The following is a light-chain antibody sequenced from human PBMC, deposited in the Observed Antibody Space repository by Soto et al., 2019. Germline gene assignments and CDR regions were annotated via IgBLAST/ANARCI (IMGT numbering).Light chain of an antibody. CDR1: QDINNF. V-gene: IGKV1-33*01. Sequence: DIQMTQSPSSLSASVGDRVTITCQASQDINNFLNWYQQKPGKVPKLLIYDASNLETGVPSRFSGSGSGTDFTFTITSLQPEDIATYYCQQYDNFPLIFGGGTKVEIK. CDR2: DAS. J-gene: IGKJ4*01. CDR3: QQYDNFPLI.